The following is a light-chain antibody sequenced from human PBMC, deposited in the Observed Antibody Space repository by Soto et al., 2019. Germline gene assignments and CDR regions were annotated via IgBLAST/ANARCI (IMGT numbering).Light chain of an antibody. J-gene: IGKJ1*01. Sequence: EILLTQSPGTLSLSPGERATLSCRASQSVSSSYLAWYQQKPGQAPRLLIHDASSRATGISDRFTGSGSGTDFTLTITTLEPEDFAVYYCQQYGSSPRTFGLGTKVDNK. CDR3: QQYGSSPRT. CDR2: DAS. CDR1: QSVSSSY. V-gene: IGKV3-20*01.